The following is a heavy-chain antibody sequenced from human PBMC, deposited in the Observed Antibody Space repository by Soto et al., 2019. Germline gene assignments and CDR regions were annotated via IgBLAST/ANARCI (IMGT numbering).Heavy chain of an antibody. D-gene: IGHD3-9*01. CDR1: GGTFSSYA. V-gene: IGHV1-69*13. CDR3: ARAPIPDYDILTGYPIRNYYYYGMDV. J-gene: IGHJ6*02. CDR2: IIPIFGTA. Sequence: GASVKVSCKASGGTFSSYAISWVRQAPGQGLEWMGGIIPIFGTANYAQKFQGRVTITADESTSTAYMELSSLRSEDTAVYYCARAPIPDYDILTGYPIRNYYYYGMDVWGQGTTVTVSS.